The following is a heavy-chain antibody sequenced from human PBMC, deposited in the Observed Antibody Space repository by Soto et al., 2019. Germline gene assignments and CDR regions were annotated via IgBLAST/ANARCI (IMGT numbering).Heavy chain of an antibody. CDR2: NSDTGTT. J-gene: IGHJ3*02. Sequence: HVQLQESGPGLVKPSETLSLTCSGFGGSVSSGGHYWSSILQPPGKGLEWIAYNSDTGTTNYNPFHEAWVRISLDTSKSRGCRRLDSVTAADTTVYYYASDRSDNSKSYDAFDIWGRGTMKTVSS. CDR3: ASDRSDNSKSYDAFDI. CDR1: GGSVSSGGHY. D-gene: IGHD1-20*01. V-gene: IGHV4-61*08.